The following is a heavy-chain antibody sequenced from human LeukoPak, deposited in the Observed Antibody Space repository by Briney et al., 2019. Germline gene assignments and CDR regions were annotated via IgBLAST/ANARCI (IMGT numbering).Heavy chain of an antibody. J-gene: IGHJ4*02. CDR2: INYTRRP. CDR3: ARSEINDYMNF. V-gene: IGHV4-38-2*02. Sequence: SETLSLTCIVSGYSIRNGFRWSWIRLSPGKGLEWIGDINYTRRPSYNPSLKSRVTISVDTSKNLFSLNLATVTAADTAIYFCARSEINDYMNFWGQGLQVIVSS. D-gene: IGHD3/OR15-3a*01. CDR1: GYSIRNGFR.